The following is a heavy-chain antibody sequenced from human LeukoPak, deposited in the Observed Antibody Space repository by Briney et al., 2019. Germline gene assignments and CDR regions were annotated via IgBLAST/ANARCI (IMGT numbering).Heavy chain of an antibody. CDR1: GYSLTELS. CDR3: ATFVPYSDNSDFYIHAFHI. D-gene: IGHD3-22*01. Sequence: SVKVSCKVSGYSLTELSMHWVRQSLGKGLEWMGAFDPGDAETIYAQSFQGRVTLTEDTSTDTAYMELTSLRAEDTALYYCATFVPYSDNSDFYIHAFHIWGRGTMVTVSS. CDR2: FDPGDAET. J-gene: IGHJ3*02. V-gene: IGHV1-24*01.